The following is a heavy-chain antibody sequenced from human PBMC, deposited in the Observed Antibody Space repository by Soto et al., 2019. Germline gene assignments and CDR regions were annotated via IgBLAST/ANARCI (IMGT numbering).Heavy chain of an antibody. Sequence: EVQLLESGGGLVQPGGSLRLSCAASGFTFSSYAMSWVRQAPGKGLEWVSAISASGNTPYYADPVKGRFTISRDHYKDPLYVQMNSLRAEGTAVYYCVKKFSSNYAAFDIRGQGTTVIVSS. CDR2: ISASGNTP. V-gene: IGHV3-23*01. D-gene: IGHD6-6*01. J-gene: IGHJ3*02. CDR3: VKKFSSNYAAFDI. CDR1: GFTFSSYA.